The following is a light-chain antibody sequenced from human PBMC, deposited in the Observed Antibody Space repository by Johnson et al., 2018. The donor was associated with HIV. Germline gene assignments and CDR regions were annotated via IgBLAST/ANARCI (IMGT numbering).Light chain of an antibody. V-gene: IGLV1-51*01. CDR2: DND. Sequence: QSVLTQPPSVSAAPGQEVTISCSGSSSNIGNNYISWYQQLPGTAPKILIYDNDKRPLGIPDRFSASTSGTSATLGIPGLPTGDEPDYYCGTWDSSLNAYVFGTGTKVTVL. CDR3: GTWDSSLNAYV. CDR1: SSNIGNNY. J-gene: IGLJ1*01.